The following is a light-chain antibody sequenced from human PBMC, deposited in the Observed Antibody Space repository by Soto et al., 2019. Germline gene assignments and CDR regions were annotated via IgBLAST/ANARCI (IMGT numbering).Light chain of an antibody. CDR1: SSDVGRYDY. CDR3: QSYDSSLSGYV. CDR2: DVT. V-gene: IGLV2-11*01. J-gene: IGLJ1*01. Sequence: QSVLTQPRSVSASPGQSVTISCTGTSSDVGRYDYVSWYQQHPGKAPKLIVYDVTERPSGVPDRFSGSKSGNTASLTISGLQAEDEADYYCQSYDSSLSGYVFGTGTKVTVL.